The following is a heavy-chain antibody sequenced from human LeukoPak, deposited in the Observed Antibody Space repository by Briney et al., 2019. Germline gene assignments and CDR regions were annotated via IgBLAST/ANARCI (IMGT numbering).Heavy chain of an antibody. CDR2: VDPEDGET. CDR3: ALVTLDDAFDI. V-gene: IGHV1-69-2*01. J-gene: IGHJ3*02. D-gene: IGHD4-23*01. Sequence: ASVKVSCKVSGYTFTDYYMHWVQQAPGKGLEWMGLVDPEDGETIYAEKFQGRVTITADTSTDTAYMELSSLGSEDTAVYYCALVTLDDAFDIWGQGTMVTVSS. CDR1: GYTFTDYY.